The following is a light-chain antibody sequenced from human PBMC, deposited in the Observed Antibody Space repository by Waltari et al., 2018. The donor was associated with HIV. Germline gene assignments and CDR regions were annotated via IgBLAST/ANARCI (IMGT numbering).Light chain of an antibody. CDR3: QQYFATPPT. CDR1: RSILYSSNNQNY. Sequence: DIVMTQSPDSLAVSLGERATIKCKSSRSILYSSNNQNYLAWYQQKPGQPPKLLIYWASTRQSGVPDRFSGSGSGTDFTLPISSLQAEDVAVYSCQQYFATPPTFGGGTKVEIK. V-gene: IGKV4-1*01. J-gene: IGKJ4*01. CDR2: WAS.